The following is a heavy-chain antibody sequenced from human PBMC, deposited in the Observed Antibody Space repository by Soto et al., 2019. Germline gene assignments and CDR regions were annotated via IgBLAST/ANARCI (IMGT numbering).Heavy chain of an antibody. J-gene: IGHJ5*02. D-gene: IGHD1-1*01. CDR2: IYYSGST. Sequence: SETLSLTCTVSGGSISSYYWSWIRQPPGKGLEWIGYIYYSGSTNYNPSLKSRVTISVDTSKNQFSLKLSSVTAADTAVYYCARGEPGSQFDPWGQGTLVTVSS. CDR1: GGSISSYY. V-gene: IGHV4-59*01. CDR3: ARGEPGSQFDP.